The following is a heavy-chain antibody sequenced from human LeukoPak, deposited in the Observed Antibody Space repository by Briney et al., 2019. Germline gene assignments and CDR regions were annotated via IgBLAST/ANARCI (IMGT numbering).Heavy chain of an antibody. Sequence: SETLSLTCTVSGYSISSGYYWGWIRQPPGKGLEWIGSIYHSGSTYYNPSLKSRVTISVDTSKNQFSLKLSSVTAADTAVYYCARARWFGELFLDYWGQGTLVTVSS. J-gene: IGHJ4*02. CDR3: ARARWFGELFLDY. V-gene: IGHV4-38-2*02. CDR2: IYHSGST. D-gene: IGHD3-10*01. CDR1: GYSISSGYY.